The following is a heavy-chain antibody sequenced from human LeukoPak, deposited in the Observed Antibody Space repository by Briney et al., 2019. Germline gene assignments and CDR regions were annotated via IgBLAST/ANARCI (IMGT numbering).Heavy chain of an antibody. Sequence: ASVKVSCKASGYTFTTYAMHWVRQAPGQRLEWMGWINADNGNTKYSQKFQGRITISSDTSASTFYMYLSSLRSEDTAVYYCASSPSETISDLDYWGQGTLVTVSS. CDR1: GYTFTTYA. CDR3: ASSPSETISDLDY. V-gene: IGHV1-3*01. D-gene: IGHD3-9*01. CDR2: INADNGNT. J-gene: IGHJ4*02.